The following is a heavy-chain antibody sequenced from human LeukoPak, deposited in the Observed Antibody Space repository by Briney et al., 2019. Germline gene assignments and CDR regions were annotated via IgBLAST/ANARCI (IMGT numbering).Heavy chain of an antibody. V-gene: IGHV3-23*01. D-gene: IGHD6-19*01. Sequence: GGSLRLSCAASGSTFSSYAMSWVRQAPGKGLEWVSAISGSGGSTYYADSVKGRFTISRDNFKNTLYLQMNSLRAEDTAVYYCAKVGQQWLPNWFDPWGQGTLVTVSS. CDR2: ISGSGGST. J-gene: IGHJ5*02. CDR1: GSTFSSYA. CDR3: AKVGQQWLPNWFDP.